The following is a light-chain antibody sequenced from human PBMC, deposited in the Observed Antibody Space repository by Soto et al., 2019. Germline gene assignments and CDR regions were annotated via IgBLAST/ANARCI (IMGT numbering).Light chain of an antibody. V-gene: IGKV1-5*01. CDR2: DAS. Sequence: SQTSHSPTTMSXXVVDXVTLXXRASQSISAWLAWYQQKPGKAPNLLIYDASFLEGGVPSRFSGSGSGTEFTLTISSLQPDDFATYYCQQYHSCPWTFGQGTKVYIK. CDR3: QQYHSCPWT. J-gene: IGKJ1*01. CDR1: QSISAW.